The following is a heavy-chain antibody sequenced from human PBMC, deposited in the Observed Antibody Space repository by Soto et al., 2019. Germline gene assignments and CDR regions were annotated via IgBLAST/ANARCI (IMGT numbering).Heavy chain of an antibody. CDR1: GVTFSSYA. D-gene: IGHD5-18*01. CDR2: IIPIFGTA. Sequence: VASVKVSCKASGVTFSSYAISWVRQAPGQGLEWMGGIIPIFGTANYAQKFQGRVTITADKSTSTAYTELSSLRSEDTAVYYCARLGSVDTAMAMSAEWPPSPNYYYYGMDVWGQGTTVTVSS. V-gene: IGHV1-69*06. J-gene: IGHJ6*02. CDR3: ARLGSVDTAMAMSAEWPPSPNYYYYGMDV.